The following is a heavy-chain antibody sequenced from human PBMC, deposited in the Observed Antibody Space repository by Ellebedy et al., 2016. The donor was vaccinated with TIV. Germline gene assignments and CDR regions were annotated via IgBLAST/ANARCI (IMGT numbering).Heavy chain of an antibody. J-gene: IGHJ4*02. CDR1: GFSLSTNGVG. Sequence: SGPTLVKPTQTLTLTCTFSGFSLSTNGVGVGWVRQPPGKALEWLALIYWDDDKRYSPSLNSRLTISKNTSKNQVVLAMTNMDPVDTATYYCARSESIPSIWFGELSLFDYWGQGTLVTVSS. CDR3: ARSESIPSIWFGELSLFDY. D-gene: IGHD3-10*01. V-gene: IGHV2-5*02. CDR2: IYWDDDK.